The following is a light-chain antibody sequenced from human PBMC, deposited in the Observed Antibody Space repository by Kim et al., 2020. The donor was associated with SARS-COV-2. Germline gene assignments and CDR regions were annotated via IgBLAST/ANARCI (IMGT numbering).Light chain of an antibody. V-gene: IGLV2-14*03. CDR2: DVN. CDR1: SSDVGVYIY. J-gene: IGLJ2*01. Sequence: GQAIASSCTGTSSDVGVYIYGSWYQHRPGKAPKFLINDVNVRPAGVSDRFSGSKSGNTPALTISGLQAEDEADYDCTSFTSGSTLVFGGGTQLTVL. CDR3: TSFTSGSTLV.